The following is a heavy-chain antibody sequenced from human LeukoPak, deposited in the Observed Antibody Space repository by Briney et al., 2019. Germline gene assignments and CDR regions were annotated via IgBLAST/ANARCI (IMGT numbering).Heavy chain of an antibody. D-gene: IGHD2-2*01. V-gene: IGHV1-8*01. CDR2: TNPNSGNT. CDR3: ARSFPYCSSTSCHFDY. CDR1: GYTFTSYD. J-gene: IGHJ4*02. Sequence: GASVKASCKASGYTFTSYDINWVRQATGQGLEWMGWTNPNSGNTGYAQKFQGRVTMTRNTSISTAYMELSSLRSEDTAVYYCARSFPYCSSTSCHFDYWGQGTLVTVSS.